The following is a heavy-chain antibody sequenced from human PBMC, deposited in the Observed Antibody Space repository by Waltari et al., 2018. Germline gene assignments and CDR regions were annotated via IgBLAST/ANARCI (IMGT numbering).Heavy chain of an antibody. J-gene: IGHJ3*02. Sequence: QVQLQESGPGLVKPSETLSLTCTVSGGSISSYYWSWIRQPPGKGLEWIGYIYYSGSTNYNPSLKSRVTISVDTSKNQFSLKLSSVTAADTAVYYCARADANREGIWAFDIWGQGTMVTVSS. D-gene: IGHD3-10*01. CDR3: ARADANREGIWAFDI. CDR2: IYYSGST. CDR1: GGSISSYY. V-gene: IGHV4-59*01.